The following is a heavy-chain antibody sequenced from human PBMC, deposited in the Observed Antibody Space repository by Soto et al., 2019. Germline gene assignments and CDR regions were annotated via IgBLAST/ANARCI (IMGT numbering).Heavy chain of an antibody. Sequence: ASVKVSCKASGGTFSSYAISWVRQAPGQGLEWMGGIIPTFGTANYAQKFQGRVTITADESTSTAYMELSSLRSEDTVVYYCARGIWDSSGYYNNWFDPWGQGTLVTVSS. V-gene: IGHV1-69*13. CDR2: IIPTFGTA. D-gene: IGHD3-22*01. CDR3: ARGIWDSSGYYNNWFDP. CDR1: GGTFSSYA. J-gene: IGHJ5*02.